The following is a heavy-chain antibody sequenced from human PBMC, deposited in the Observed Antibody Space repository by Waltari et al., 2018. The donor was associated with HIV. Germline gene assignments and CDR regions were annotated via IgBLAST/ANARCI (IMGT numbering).Heavy chain of an antibody. J-gene: IGHJ4*02. Sequence: QVQLVESGGGVVQPGRSLRLSCAASGFTFSRYAMLWVRQAPGKGLEWVAVISYDGRNKYYADSVKGRFTISRDNSKNTLYLQMNSLRAEDTAVYYCARPMNYGDYPYYFDYWGQGTLVTVSS. D-gene: IGHD4-17*01. CDR1: GFTFSRYA. CDR3: ARPMNYGDYPYYFDY. CDR2: ISYDGRNK. V-gene: IGHV3-30*01.